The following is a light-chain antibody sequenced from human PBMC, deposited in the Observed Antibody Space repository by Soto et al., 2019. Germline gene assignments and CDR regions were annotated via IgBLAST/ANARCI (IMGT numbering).Light chain of an antibody. CDR2: HVS. V-gene: IGLV2-14*01. J-gene: IGLJ3*02. CDR3: SSYTSSSTRV. CDR1: RSDVGGYNY. Sequence: QSALTQPASVSGSPGQSITISCTGTRSDVGGYNYVSWYQQHPGKAPKLMIYHVSNRPSGVSNRVSGSKSGNTASLTISGLQAEDEADYYCSSYTSSSTRVFGGGTKLTVL.